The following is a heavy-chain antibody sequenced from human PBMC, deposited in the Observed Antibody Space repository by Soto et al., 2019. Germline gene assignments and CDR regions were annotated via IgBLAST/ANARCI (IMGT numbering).Heavy chain of an antibody. CDR2: IFYSGST. CDR1: GGSISSSSYY. V-gene: IGHV4-39*01. J-gene: IGHJ6*02. CDR3: ASGYDILTGYPRGDYYGMDV. D-gene: IGHD3-9*01. Sequence: SETLSLTCTVSGGSISSSSYYWGWIRQPPGKGLEWIGSIFYSGSTYYNPSLKSRVTISVDTSKNQFSLKLSSVTAADTAVYYCASGYDILTGYPRGDYYGMDVWGQGTTVTVSS.